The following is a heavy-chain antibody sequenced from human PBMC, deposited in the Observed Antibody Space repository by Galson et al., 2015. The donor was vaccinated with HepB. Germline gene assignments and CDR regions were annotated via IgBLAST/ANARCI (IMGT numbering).Heavy chain of an antibody. CDR2: INNDGTTS. Sequence: SLRLSCAASGFTFSFYWMHWVRQAPRKGLVWVSRINNDGTTSNYADSVKGRLTISRDNAKNTLYLQMNSLRAEDTAVYYCARPYGGNYHFDYWGQGTLVTVSS. CDR1: GFTFSFYW. V-gene: IGHV3-74*01. J-gene: IGHJ4*02. D-gene: IGHD4-23*01. CDR3: ARPYGGNYHFDY.